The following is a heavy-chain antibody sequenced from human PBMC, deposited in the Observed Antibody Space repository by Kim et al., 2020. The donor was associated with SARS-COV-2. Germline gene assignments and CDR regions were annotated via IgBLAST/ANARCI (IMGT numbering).Heavy chain of an antibody. CDR1: GGSISSYY. V-gene: IGHV4-59*01. CDR2: IYYSGST. D-gene: IGHD5-12*01. J-gene: IGHJ6*02. Sequence: SETLSLTCTVSGGSISSYYWSWIRQPPGKGLEWIGYIYYSGSTNYNPSLKSRVTISVDTSKNQFSLKLSSVTAADTAVYYCAREGDIVARKEGYGMDVWGQGTTVTVYS. CDR3: AREGDIVARKEGYGMDV.